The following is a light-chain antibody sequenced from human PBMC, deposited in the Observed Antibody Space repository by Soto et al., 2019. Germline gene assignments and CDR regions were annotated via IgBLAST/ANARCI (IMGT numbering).Light chain of an antibody. CDR1: QSVDSN. CDR2: HAS. Sequence: EIVMTQSPATLSVSPGERATLSCRASQSVDSNLAWSQQKPGQAPRLLIYHASTKATGVPASFSGSGSGTDFTLTIKSQQSEDFAVYYCQQYKNWRTFGQGTTVEIK. V-gene: IGKV3-15*01. J-gene: IGKJ1*01. CDR3: QQYKNWRT.